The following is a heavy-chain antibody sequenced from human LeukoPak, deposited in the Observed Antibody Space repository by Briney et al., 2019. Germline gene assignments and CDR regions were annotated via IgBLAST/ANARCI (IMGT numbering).Heavy chain of an antibody. D-gene: IGHD1-14*01. Sequence: PSETLSLTCTVSGGSISSYYWSWIRQPPGKGLEWIGYIYYSGSTNYNPSLKSRVTISVDTSKNQFSLKLSSVTAADTAVYYCAREIPLKAGYFDYWGQGTLVTVSS. V-gene: IGHV4-59*01. J-gene: IGHJ4*02. CDR3: AREIPLKAGYFDY. CDR2: IYYSGST. CDR1: GGSISSYY.